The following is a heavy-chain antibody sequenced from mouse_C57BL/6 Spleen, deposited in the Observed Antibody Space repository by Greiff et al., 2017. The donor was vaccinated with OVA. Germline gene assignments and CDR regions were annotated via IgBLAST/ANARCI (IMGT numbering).Heavy chain of an antibody. CDR3: ARGDYYGSSPWYFDV. CDR1: GYTFTDYY. J-gene: IGHJ1*03. CDR2: INPNNGGT. V-gene: IGHV1-26*01. D-gene: IGHD1-1*01. Sequence: EVQLQQSGPELVKPGASVKISCKASGYTFTDYYMNWVKQSHGKSLEWIGDINPNNGGTSYNQKFKGKATLTVDKSSSTAYMELRSLTSEDSAVYYCARGDYYGSSPWYFDVWGKGTTVTVSS.